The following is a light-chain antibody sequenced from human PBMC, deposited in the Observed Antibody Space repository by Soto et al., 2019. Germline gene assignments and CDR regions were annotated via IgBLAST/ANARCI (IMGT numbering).Light chain of an antibody. CDR2: SNN. CDR3: AAWDDSLNGPL. Sequence: QSVLTQPPSASGTPGQRVTLSCSGSSSNIGSNTVNWYQQLPGTAPPLLIYSNNQRPSGVPDRFSGSKSGTSASLAVNGLQSGDEADYYCAAWDDSLNGPLFGGGTKVTVL. CDR1: SSNIGSNT. V-gene: IGLV1-44*01. J-gene: IGLJ3*02.